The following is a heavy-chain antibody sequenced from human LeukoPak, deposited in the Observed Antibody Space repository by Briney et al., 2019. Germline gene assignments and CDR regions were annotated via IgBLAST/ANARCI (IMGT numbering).Heavy chain of an antibody. CDR1: GFSFWSYG. V-gene: IGHV3-23*01. J-gene: IGHJ4*02. Sequence: GGSLRLSCAASGFSFWSYGMSWVRQAPGKGLEWVSTTTDSGASTWYADSVEGRFTISRDNSKNTLQLQMNSLRAEDTAVYYCARRDVVVTGHYFDYWGQGILVTVSS. D-gene: IGHD2-21*02. CDR2: TTDSGAST. CDR3: ARRDVVVTGHYFDY.